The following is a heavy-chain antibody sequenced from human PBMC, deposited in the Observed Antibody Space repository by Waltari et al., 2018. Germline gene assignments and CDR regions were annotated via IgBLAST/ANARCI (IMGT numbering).Heavy chain of an antibody. CDR3: ARGQRNVYPFGVVIGYYFDY. CDR1: GYTFTSYD. J-gene: IGHJ4*02. Sequence: QVQLVQFGAEVKKPGASVKVSCKASGYTFTSYDINWVRQATGQGLEWMGWRNPNSGNTGYAQKFQGRVTMTRNTSISTAYMELSSLRSEDTAVYYCARGQRNVYPFGVVIGYYFDYWGQGTLVTVSS. D-gene: IGHD3-3*01. CDR2: RNPNSGNT. V-gene: IGHV1-8*01.